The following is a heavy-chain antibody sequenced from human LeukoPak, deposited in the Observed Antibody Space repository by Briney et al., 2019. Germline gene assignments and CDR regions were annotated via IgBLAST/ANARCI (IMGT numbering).Heavy chain of an antibody. V-gene: IGHV3-53*01. CDR1: GFTVITND. Sequence: PGGSLSLSCAASGFTVITNDMTLVRQAPGKGLEWVSVLYSDGNTKYADSVQGRFTISRDNSKNTLYLEMNSLSPDDTAVYYCARGVEPLAANTLAYWGQGTLVTVSS. CDR3: ARGVEPLAANTLAY. CDR2: LYSDGNT. J-gene: IGHJ4*02. D-gene: IGHD1-14*01.